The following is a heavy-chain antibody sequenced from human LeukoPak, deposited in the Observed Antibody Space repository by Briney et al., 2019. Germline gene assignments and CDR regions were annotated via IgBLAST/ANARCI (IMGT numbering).Heavy chain of an antibody. V-gene: IGHV1-18*04. CDR3: ARRQGTTLNFDY. D-gene: IGHD1-1*01. J-gene: IGHJ4*02. CDR2: INAYNGNT. CDR1: GYTFTDYY. Sequence: ASVKVSCKASGYTFTDYYIHWVRQAPGQGLEWMGWINAYNGNTNYAQNLQGRVTMTTDTSTSTAYMELRSLRSDDTAVYYCARRQGTTLNFDYWVQGTLVTVSS.